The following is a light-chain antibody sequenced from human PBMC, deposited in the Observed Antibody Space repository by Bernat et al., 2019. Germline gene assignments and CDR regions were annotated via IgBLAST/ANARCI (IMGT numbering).Light chain of an antibody. V-gene: IGLV2-14*03. J-gene: IGLJ1*01. CDR1: RSDVGRYKY. Sequence: QSALTQPASVAGSPGQSITISCTGTRSDVGRYKYVSWYQQYPGKAPKLLIYDVSNRPSGVSSRFSGSKSGNTASLTISGLQAEDESDYYCSSFTDPDSYVFAPRTDLTVL. CDR3: SSFTDPDSYV. CDR2: DVS.